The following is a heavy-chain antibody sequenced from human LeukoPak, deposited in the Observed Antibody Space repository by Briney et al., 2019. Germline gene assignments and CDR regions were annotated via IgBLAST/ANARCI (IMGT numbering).Heavy chain of an antibody. CDR1: GFNFNSYS. CDR3: ARGISSRPGGHYYFDY. V-gene: IGHV3-48*04. J-gene: IGHJ4*02. D-gene: IGHD2-15*01. CDR2: IPASGSTT. Sequence: GGSLRLSCAASGFNFNSYSLTWVRQAPGKGLEWLAYIPASGSTTFSADSVKGRFTISRDNAKNSLYLQMNSLRAEDTTLYYCARGISSRPGGHYYFDYWGQGTLVTVSS.